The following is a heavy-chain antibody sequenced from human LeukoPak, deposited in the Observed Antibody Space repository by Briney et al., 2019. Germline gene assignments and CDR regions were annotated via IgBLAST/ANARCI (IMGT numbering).Heavy chain of an antibody. V-gene: IGHV3-7*01. J-gene: IGHJ4*02. CDR3: NGQAFDY. Sequence: GGSLRLSCAASGFTFSSYWMSWVRQAPGKGLEWVANIKQDGSEKTSVDSVKGRFTISRDNAKNSLYLQMDSLRADYCARGPTNGQAFDYWGQGTLVSVSS. D-gene: IGHD2-8*01. CDR2: IKQDGSEK. CDR1: GFTFSSYW.